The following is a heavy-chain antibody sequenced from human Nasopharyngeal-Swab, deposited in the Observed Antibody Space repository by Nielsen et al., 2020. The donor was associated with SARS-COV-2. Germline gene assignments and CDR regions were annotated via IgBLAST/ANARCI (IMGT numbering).Heavy chain of an antibody. D-gene: IGHD4-17*01. CDR1: GFTFDDCA. V-gene: IGHV3-9*01. CDR3: AKESVYGDYVHGAFDI. CDR2: ISWNSGSI. Sequence: GGSLRLSCAASGFTFDDCAMHWVRQAPGKGLEWVSGISWNSGSIGYADSVKGRFTISRDNAKNSLYLQMNSLRAEDTALYYCAKESVYGDYVHGAFDIWGQGTMVTVSS. J-gene: IGHJ3*02.